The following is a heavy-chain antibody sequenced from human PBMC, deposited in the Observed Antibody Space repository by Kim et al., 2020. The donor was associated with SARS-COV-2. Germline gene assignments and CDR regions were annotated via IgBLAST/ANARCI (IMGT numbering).Heavy chain of an antibody. V-gene: IGHV1-18*01. D-gene: IGHD2-2*01. Sequence: ASVKVSCKASGYTFTSYGISWVRQAPGQGLEWMGWISAYNGNTNYAQKLQGRVTMTTDTSTSTAYMELRSLRSDDTAVYYCARDGPSWLVVVPAAYYDAFDIWGQGTMVTVSS. CDR2: ISAYNGNT. CDR3: ARDGPSWLVVVPAAYYDAFDI. J-gene: IGHJ3*02. CDR1: GYTFTSYG.